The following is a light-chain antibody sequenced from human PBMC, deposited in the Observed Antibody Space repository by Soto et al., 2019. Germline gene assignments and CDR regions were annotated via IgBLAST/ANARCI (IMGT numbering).Light chain of an antibody. Sequence: DIQLTQSPSSLSASVGDRVTITCRVSQGISSYLNWYRQKPGKVPKLLIYAASTLQSGVPSRFSGSGSGTEFTLTISSLQPEDFATYYCQQLNSYPRNTFGQGTRLEIK. CDR2: AAS. V-gene: IGKV1-9*01. CDR3: QQLNSYPRNT. CDR1: QGISSY. J-gene: IGKJ5*01.